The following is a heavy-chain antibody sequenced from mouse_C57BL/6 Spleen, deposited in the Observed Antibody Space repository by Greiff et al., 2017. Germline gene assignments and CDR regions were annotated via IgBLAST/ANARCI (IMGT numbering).Heavy chain of an antibody. CDR2: INPNNGGT. J-gene: IGHJ4*01. D-gene: IGHD2-10*01. Sequence: VQLQQSGPELVKPGASVKIPCKASGYTFTDYNMDWVKQSHGKSLEWIGDINPNNGGTIYNQKFKGKATLTVDKSSSTAYMELRSLTSEDTAVYYWAREGGAYYGNFAYAMDYGGQGTSVSVSS. CDR3: AREGGAYYGNFAYAMDY. V-gene: IGHV1-18*01. CDR1: GYTFTDYN.